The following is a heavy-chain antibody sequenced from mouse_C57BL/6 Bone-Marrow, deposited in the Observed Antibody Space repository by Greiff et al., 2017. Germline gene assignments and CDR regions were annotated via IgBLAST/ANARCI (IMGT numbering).Heavy chain of an antibody. Sequence: QVQLQQPGAELVKPGASVKLSCKASGYTFTSYWMQWVKQRPGQGLEWIGEIDPSDSYTNYNQKFKGKATLTVNTSSSTAYMQLSSLTSEDSAVYYCAREILSYDGYSVYYFDYWGQGTTLTISS. J-gene: IGHJ2*01. V-gene: IGHV1-50*01. CDR3: AREILSYDGYSVYYFDY. D-gene: IGHD2-3*01. CDR2: IDPSDSYT. CDR1: GYTFTSYW.